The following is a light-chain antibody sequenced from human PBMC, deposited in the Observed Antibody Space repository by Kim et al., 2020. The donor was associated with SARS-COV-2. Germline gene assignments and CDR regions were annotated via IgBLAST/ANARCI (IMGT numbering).Light chain of an antibody. J-gene: IGKJ1*01. Sequence: SPGKSATLSCRASQSVSSSYLTWYQQKPGQAPRLLIYGASSRATGIPYRFSGSGSGTDFTLTISRLEPEDFAVYYCQQYGSSPPTFGQGTKVDIK. CDR1: QSVSSSY. CDR3: QQYGSSPPT. V-gene: IGKV3-20*01. CDR2: GAS.